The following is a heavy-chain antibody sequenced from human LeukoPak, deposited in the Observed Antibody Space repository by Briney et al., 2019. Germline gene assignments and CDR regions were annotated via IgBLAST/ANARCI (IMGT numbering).Heavy chain of an antibody. J-gene: IGHJ4*02. Sequence: ASVKVSCKASGYTFTSYDINWVRHATGQGLEWMGWMNPNSGNTGYAQKFQGRVTITRNTSISTAYMELSSLRSEDTAVYYCASGSYGGDSYYFDYWGQGTLVTVSS. V-gene: IGHV1-8*01. CDR1: GYTFTSYD. D-gene: IGHD2-21*02. CDR2: MNPNSGNT. CDR3: ASGSYGGDSYYFDY.